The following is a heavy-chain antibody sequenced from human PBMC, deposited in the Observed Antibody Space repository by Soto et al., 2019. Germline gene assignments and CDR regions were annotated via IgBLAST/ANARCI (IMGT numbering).Heavy chain of an antibody. D-gene: IGHD3-10*01. CDR1: GGSISSSSYY. CDR3: ARHLWFGELLHYYYYCGMDV. CDR2: IYYSGST. Sequence: SETLSLTCTVSGGSISSSSYYWGWIRQPPGKGLEWIGSIYYSGSTYYNPSLKSRVTISVDTSKNQFSLKLSSVTAADTAVYYCARHLWFGELLHYYYYCGMDVWGQGTTVTVSS. V-gene: IGHV4-39*01. J-gene: IGHJ6*02.